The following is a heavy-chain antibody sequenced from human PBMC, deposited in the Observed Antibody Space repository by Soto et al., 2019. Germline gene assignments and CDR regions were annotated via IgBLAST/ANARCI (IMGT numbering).Heavy chain of an antibody. CDR1: GGSISYY. CDR2: IYYSGST. D-gene: IGHD5-12*01. J-gene: IGHJ4*02. Sequence: PSETLSLTCTVSGGSISYYWGWIRQPPGKGLEWIGTIYYSGSTYYNPSLKSRVTISVDTSKNQFSLKLSSVTAADTAVYYCARHSGYGPQIDYWGQGTLVTVSS. V-gene: IGHV4-39*01. CDR3: ARHSGYGPQIDY.